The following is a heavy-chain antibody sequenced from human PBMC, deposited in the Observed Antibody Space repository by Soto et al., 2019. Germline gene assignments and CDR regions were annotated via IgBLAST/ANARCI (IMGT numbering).Heavy chain of an antibody. CDR3: ARVGARYSSGWYYFDY. Sequence: PGGSLRLSCAASGFTFSSYGMHWVRQAPGEGLEWVAVIWYDGSNKYYADPVKGRFTISRDNSKNTLYLQMNSLRAEDTAVYYCARVGARYSSGWYYFDYWGQGTLVTVSS. CDR1: GFTFSSYG. CDR2: IWYDGSNK. J-gene: IGHJ4*02. D-gene: IGHD6-19*01. V-gene: IGHV3-33*01.